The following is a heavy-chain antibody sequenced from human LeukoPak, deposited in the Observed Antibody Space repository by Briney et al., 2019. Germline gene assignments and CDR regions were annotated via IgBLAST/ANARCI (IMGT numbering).Heavy chain of an antibody. V-gene: IGHV4-59*08. Sequence: SETLSLTCTVSGGSISRYYWSWIRQPPGKGLEWIGYIYYTGSTNYNPSLKSRVTISVDTSKNQFSLKLSSVTAADTAVYYCARLVGSSGWSGYAFDIWGQGTMVTVSS. J-gene: IGHJ3*02. CDR1: GGSISRYY. CDR2: IYYTGST. CDR3: ARLVGSSGWSGYAFDI. D-gene: IGHD6-19*01.